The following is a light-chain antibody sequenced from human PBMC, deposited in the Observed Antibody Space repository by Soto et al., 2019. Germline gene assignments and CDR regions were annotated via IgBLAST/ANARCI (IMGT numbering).Light chain of an antibody. J-gene: IGKJ4*01. V-gene: IGKV1-12*01. CDR2: DAS. CDR1: QGISSC. Sequence: DIQMTQSPSSVSASVGDRVTITCRASQGISSCLAWYQQKPGKAPKLLIYDASSLQSGVPSSFSGSGSGTDFNLSFSSLKPADLATYYCQQANSFPLTFGGGTKVEIK. CDR3: QQANSFPLT.